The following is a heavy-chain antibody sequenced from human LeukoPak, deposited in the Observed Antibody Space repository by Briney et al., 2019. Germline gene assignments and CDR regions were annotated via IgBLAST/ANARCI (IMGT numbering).Heavy chain of an antibody. CDR2: ISGRADHT. D-gene: IGHD4-17*01. CDR1: GFVFSNYA. J-gene: IGHJ4*02. Sequence: GGSLRLSCAASGFVFSNYAMIWVRQAPGRGLEWVSTISGRADHTYSADSVRGRFTIHRDSYKNTLSLQMDSLRAEDTAVYYCARSPLIRESYGDKIVKFDYWGQGTLVTVSS. CDR3: ARSPLIRESYGDKIVKFDY. V-gene: IGHV3-23*01.